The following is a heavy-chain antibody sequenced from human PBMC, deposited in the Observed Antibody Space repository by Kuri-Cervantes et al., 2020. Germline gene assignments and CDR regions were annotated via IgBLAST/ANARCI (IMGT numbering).Heavy chain of an antibody. D-gene: IGHD2-8*02. CDR3: AKVPVLGGQYFDY. CDR2: ISYDGSNK. CDR1: GFTFSSYG. J-gene: IGHJ4*02. Sequence: GESLKISCAASGFTFSSYGMHWVRQAPGKGLEWVAVISYDGSNKYYADSVKGRFTISRDNSKNTLYLQMNSLRAEDTAVYYCAKVPVLGGQYFDYWGQGTPVTVSS. V-gene: IGHV3-30*18.